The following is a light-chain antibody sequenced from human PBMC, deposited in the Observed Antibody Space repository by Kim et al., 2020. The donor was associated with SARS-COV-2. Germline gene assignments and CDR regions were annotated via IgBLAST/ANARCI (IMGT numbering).Light chain of an antibody. J-gene: IGKJ5*01. V-gene: IGKV1-17*01. CDR1: QDIGND. Sequence: ASVGDRVTITGRASQDIGNDLGWYQQTPGRAPKRLIYGASSLQSGVPSRFSGSGSGTEFTLTIISLQPEDFATYFCLQHNSYPITFGQGTRLEIK. CDR3: LQHNSYPIT. CDR2: GAS.